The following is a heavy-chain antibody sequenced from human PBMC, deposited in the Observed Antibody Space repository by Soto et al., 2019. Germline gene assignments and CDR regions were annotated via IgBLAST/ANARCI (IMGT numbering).Heavy chain of an antibody. V-gene: IGHV4-31*03. D-gene: IGHD1-1*01. CDR2: IYYSGSI. J-gene: IGHJ3*02. CDR3: ARKSGGTAFDI. CDR1: GVSISSGLYY. Sequence: PXETLSRTCTVSGVSISSGLYYWSWIRQHPGKGLEWIAYIYYSGSIYYNPSLKSRLTISRDTSKNQFSLKLSSVTAADTAVYYCARKSGGTAFDIWGQGKMVTVSS.